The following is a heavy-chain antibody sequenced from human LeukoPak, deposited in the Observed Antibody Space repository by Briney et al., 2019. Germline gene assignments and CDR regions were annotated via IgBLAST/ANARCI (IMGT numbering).Heavy chain of an antibody. CDR1: GFTFSSYA. D-gene: IGHD3-10*01. Sequence: GGSLRLSCAASGFTFSSYAMSWVRQAPGKGLEWVSAISGSGGSTYYADSVKGRFTISRDNSKNTLYLQMNSLRAEDTAVYYCAKDALSRSGSYYHFDSWGQGTLVTVSS. CDR3: AKDALSRSGSYYHFDS. CDR2: ISGSGGST. V-gene: IGHV3-23*01. J-gene: IGHJ4*02.